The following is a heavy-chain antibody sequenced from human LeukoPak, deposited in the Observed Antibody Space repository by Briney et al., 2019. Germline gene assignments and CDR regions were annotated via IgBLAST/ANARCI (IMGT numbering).Heavy chain of an antibody. CDR2: ITSDGSST. CDR1: GFTFSSTW. Sequence: PGGSLRLSCAASGFTFSSTWMHWVRQPPGKGLVWVARITSDGSSTTYAESVKGRFTISRDNAKNSLYLQMNSLRAEDTAVYYCARDLGSDSSSPFDYWGQGTLVTVSS. J-gene: IGHJ4*02. CDR3: ARDLGSDSSSPFDY. D-gene: IGHD6-13*01. V-gene: IGHV3-74*03.